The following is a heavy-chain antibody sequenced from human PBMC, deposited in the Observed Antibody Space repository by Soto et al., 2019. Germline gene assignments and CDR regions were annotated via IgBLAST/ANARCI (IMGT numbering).Heavy chain of an antibody. Sequence: QVQLQESGPGLVKPSETLSLTCTVSGGSVSSGSYYWSWIRQPPGKGLEWIGYIYYSGSTNYNPSLKSRVTISVDTSKNQFSLKLSSVTAADTAVYYCARDLSYYDSSGYYQSNWFDPWGQGTLVTVSS. J-gene: IGHJ5*02. CDR2: IYYSGST. CDR1: GGSVSSGSYY. D-gene: IGHD3-22*01. V-gene: IGHV4-61*01. CDR3: ARDLSYYDSSGYYQSNWFDP.